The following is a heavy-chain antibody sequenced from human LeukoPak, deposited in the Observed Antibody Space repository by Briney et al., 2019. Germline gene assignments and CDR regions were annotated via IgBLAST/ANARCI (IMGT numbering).Heavy chain of an antibody. V-gene: IGHV3-33*01. Sequence: GGSLRLSCAASGFTFSSYGMHWVRQAPGKGLEWVAVIWYDGSNKYYADSVKGRFTISRGNSKNTLYLQMNSLRAEDTAVYYCARDSSGWLAYFDYWGQGTLVTVSS. D-gene: IGHD6-19*01. CDR1: GFTFSSYG. CDR2: IWYDGSNK. J-gene: IGHJ4*02. CDR3: ARDSSGWLAYFDY.